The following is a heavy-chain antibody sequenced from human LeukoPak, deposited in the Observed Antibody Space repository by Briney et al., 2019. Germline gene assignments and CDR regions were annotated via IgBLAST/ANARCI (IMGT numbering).Heavy chain of an antibody. Sequence: EGSLRLSCVASGFSFSDHWMNWFRQAPGKELEWVATIKKDGSEQYYVDSMKGRLTISRDNAKNSVYLQIHNLRAEDTAVYYCARDLGWLQSDYWGQGTLVTVSS. CDR2: IKKDGSEQ. CDR3: ARDLGWLQSDY. V-gene: IGHV3-7*01. J-gene: IGHJ4*02. D-gene: IGHD5-24*01. CDR1: GFSFSDHW.